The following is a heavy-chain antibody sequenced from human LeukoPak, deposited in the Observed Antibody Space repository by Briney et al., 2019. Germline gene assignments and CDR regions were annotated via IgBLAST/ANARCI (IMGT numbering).Heavy chain of an antibody. Sequence: PGGSLRLSCAASGFTFSTCSVNWVRQAPGKGLEWVSFITSSSSEIYYADSVKGRFTISRDNAKNSLYLQMNSLRADDTAVYYCARDFFHGGSIGCYYYYGMDVWGQGTTVTVSS. CDR1: GFTFSTCS. CDR3: ARDFFHGGSIGCYYYYGMDV. D-gene: IGHD4-23*01. CDR2: ITSSSSEI. V-gene: IGHV3-21*01. J-gene: IGHJ6*02.